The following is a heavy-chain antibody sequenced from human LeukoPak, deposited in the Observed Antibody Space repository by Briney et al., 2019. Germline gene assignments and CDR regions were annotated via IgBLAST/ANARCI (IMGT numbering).Heavy chain of an antibody. CDR2: ISAYNGNT. CDR3: ARDRSNSDI. CDR1: GYTFTNYG. D-gene: IGHD4-23*01. Sequence: ASVKVSCKASGYTFTNYGISWVRQALGQGLEWMGWISAYNGNTDYAQKFQGRVTMTADTSTNTAYMELRSLTPDDSAVYYCARDRSNSDIWGQGTMVSVSS. V-gene: IGHV1-18*01. J-gene: IGHJ3*02.